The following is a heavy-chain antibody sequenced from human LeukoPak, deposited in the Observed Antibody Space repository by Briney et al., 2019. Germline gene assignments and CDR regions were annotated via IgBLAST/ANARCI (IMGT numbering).Heavy chain of an antibody. CDR3: AKDSSTWGNLAGHFDS. D-gene: IGHD6-13*01. CDR2: FYASGTT. V-gene: IGHV4-4*07. J-gene: IGHJ4*02. Sequence: SETLSLTCTVSGGSIVSHYWNWIRQPAGRGLEWIGRFYASGTTNSSPSLKSRVTMSVDTSKNQFSLKLSSVTAADTAVYYCAKDSSTWGNLAGHFDSWGQGTLVTVSS. CDR1: GGSIVSHY.